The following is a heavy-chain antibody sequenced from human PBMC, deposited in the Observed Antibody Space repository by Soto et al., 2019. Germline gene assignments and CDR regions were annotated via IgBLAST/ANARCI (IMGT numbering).Heavy chain of an antibody. CDR3: ARGYCSGGSCYLPDY. D-gene: IGHD2-15*01. J-gene: IGHJ4*02. CDR2: INSDGSST. CDR1: GFTFSSYW. Sequence: GGSLRLSCAASGFTFSSYWMHWVRQAPGKGLVWVSRINSDGSSTSYADSVKGRFTISRDNAKNTLYLQMNSLRAEDTAVYYCARGYCSGGSCYLPDYWGQGTLVTVSS. V-gene: IGHV3-74*01.